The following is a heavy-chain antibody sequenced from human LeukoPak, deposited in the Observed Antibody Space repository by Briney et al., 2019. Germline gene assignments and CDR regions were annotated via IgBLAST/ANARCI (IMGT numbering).Heavy chain of an antibody. J-gene: IGHJ4*02. CDR3: ARGSGYSGYELDY. Sequence: SQTLSLTCTVSGGSISSGGYYWSWIRQPPGKGLEWIGYIYHSGSTYYNPSLKSRVTISVDRSKNQFSLKPSSVTAADTAVYYCARGSGYSGYELDYWGQGTLVTVSS. CDR1: GGSISSGGYY. V-gene: IGHV4-30-2*01. CDR2: IYHSGST. D-gene: IGHD5-12*01.